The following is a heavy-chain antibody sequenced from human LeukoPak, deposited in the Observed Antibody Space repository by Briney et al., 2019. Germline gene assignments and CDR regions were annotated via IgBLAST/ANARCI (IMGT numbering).Heavy chain of an antibody. CDR3: ARAMVVVVPAAM. CDR2: ISYDGNSK. D-gene: IGHD2-2*01. CDR1: EFTFSNYA. V-gene: IGHV3-30-3*01. Sequence: HPGGSLRLSCAASEFTFSNYAMHWVRQAPGKGLAWVAVISYDGNSKSYANSVKGRFTISRDNSKNTLYLQMNSLRPEDTAVYYCARAMVVVVPAAMWGQGTMVTDSS. J-gene: IGHJ4*02.